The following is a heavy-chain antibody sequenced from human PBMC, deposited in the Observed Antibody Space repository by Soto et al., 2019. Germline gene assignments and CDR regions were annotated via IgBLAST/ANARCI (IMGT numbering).Heavy chain of an antibody. CDR1: GGSISSGDYY. D-gene: IGHD2-8*01. V-gene: IGHV4-30-4*01. CDR3: ARVCGDIVLMGGDWFDP. J-gene: IGHJ5*02. CDR2: IYYSGST. Sequence: NPSETLSLTCTVSGGSISSGDYYWSWIRQPPGKGLEWIGYIYYSGSTYYNPSLKSRVTISVDTSKNQFSLKLSSVTAADTAVYYCARVCGDIVLMGGDWFDPWGQGTLVTVSS.